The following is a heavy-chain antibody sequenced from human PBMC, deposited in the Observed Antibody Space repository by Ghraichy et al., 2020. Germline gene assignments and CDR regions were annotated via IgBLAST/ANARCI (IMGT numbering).Heavy chain of an antibody. J-gene: IGHJ6*02. Sequence: GGSLRLSCAASGFTLSDHYMDWVRQAPGKGLEWVGRSRNKANRYTTEYAASVKGRFTISRDDSKNSLYLEMNSLKTEDTAVYYCTRGRGPSQNYYGMDVWGQGTTVTVSS. CDR3: TRGRGPSQNYYGMDV. CDR2: SRNKANRYTT. V-gene: IGHV3-72*01. CDR1: GFTLSDHY. D-gene: IGHD3-10*01.